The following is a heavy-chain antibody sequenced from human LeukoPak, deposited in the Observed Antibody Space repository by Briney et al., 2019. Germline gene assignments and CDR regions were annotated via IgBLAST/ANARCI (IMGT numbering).Heavy chain of an antibody. CDR2: ISSSSSYI. Sequence: SGGSLRLSCAASGFTFSSYSMNWVRQAPGKGLEWVSSISSSSSYIYYADSVKGRFTISRDNAKNSLYLQMNSLRAEDTAVYYCAKDPGEDIVATYFDYWGQGTLVTVSS. CDR3: AKDPGEDIVATYFDY. V-gene: IGHV3-21*04. D-gene: IGHD5-12*01. J-gene: IGHJ4*02. CDR1: GFTFSSYS.